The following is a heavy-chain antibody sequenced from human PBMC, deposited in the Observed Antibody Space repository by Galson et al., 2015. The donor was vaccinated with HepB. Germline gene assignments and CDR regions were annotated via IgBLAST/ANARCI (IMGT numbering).Heavy chain of an antibody. CDR2: INPNSGGT. J-gene: IGHJ5*02. CDR3: ARGGHIVGAMNWFDP. V-gene: IGHV1-2*06. CDR1: GYTFTGYY. D-gene: IGHD1-26*01. Sequence: SCKASGYTFTGYYMHWVRQAPGQGLEWMGRINPNSGGTNYAQKFQGRVTMTRDTSISTAYMELSRLRSDDTAVYYCARGGHIVGAMNWFDPWGQGTLVTVSS.